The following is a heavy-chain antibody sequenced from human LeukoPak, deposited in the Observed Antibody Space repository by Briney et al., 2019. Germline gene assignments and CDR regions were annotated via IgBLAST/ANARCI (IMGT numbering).Heavy chain of an antibody. CDR1: GFTFSSFP. Sequence: PGGSLTLSCAVSGFTFSSFPFHWVRQAPGKGLEWVAAISTDGSYKYHGNSVKGRFTISRDNPMNTLYLQMNGLRPDDTAVYYCARSLIPGRWYFDLWGRGTLVTVSS. CDR3: ARSLIPGRWYFDL. V-gene: IGHV3-30*04. D-gene: IGHD3-16*01. CDR2: ISTDGSYK. J-gene: IGHJ2*01.